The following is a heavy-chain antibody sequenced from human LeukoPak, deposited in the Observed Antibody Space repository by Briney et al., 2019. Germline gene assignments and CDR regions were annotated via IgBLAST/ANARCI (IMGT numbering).Heavy chain of an antibody. CDR1: GYTLTELS. D-gene: IGHD2-15*01. CDR3: ATDRYCSGGSCYSGVTDAFDI. J-gene: IGHJ3*02. Sequence: ASVTVSCKVSGYTLTELSMHWVRQAPGKGLEWMGGFDPEDGETIYAQKFQGRVTMTEDTSTDTAYMELSSLRSEDTAVYYCATDRYCSGGSCYSGVTDAFDIWAKGQWSPSLQ. CDR2: FDPEDGET. V-gene: IGHV1-24*01.